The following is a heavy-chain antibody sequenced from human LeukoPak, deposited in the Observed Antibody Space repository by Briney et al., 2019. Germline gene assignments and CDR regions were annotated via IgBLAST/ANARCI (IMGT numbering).Heavy chain of an antibody. CDR1: GFTFSSYW. Sequence: PGGSLRLSCAASGFTFSSYWMSWVRQAPGKGLEWVANIKQNGSEKYYVDSVKGRFAISRDNAKNSLYLQMNSLRAEDTAVYYCARAQSGSYYWYYYYYMDVWGEGTTVTVSS. J-gene: IGHJ6*03. D-gene: IGHD1-26*01. CDR3: ARAQSGSYYWYYYYYMDV. CDR2: IKQNGSEK. V-gene: IGHV3-7*01.